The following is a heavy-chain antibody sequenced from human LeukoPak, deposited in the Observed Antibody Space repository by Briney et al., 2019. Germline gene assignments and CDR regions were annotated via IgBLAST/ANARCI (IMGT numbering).Heavy chain of an antibody. CDR3: ARENDGQYYFDY. Sequence: PSETLSLTCTVSGYSISSGSYWGWIRQPPGKGLEWIGSIYYSGSTYYNPSLKSRVTISVDTSKNQFSLKLSSVTAADTAVYFCARENDGQYYFDYWGQGTLVTVSS. CDR2: IYYSGST. J-gene: IGHJ4*02. CDR1: GYSISSGSY. D-gene: IGHD2-8*01. V-gene: IGHV4-38-2*02.